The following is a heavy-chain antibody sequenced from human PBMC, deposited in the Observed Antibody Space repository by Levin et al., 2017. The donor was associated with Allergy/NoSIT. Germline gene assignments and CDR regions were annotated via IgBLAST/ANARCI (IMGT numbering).Heavy chain of an antibody. V-gene: IGHV3-23*01. J-gene: IGHJ3*02. D-gene: IGHD4-17*01. CDR1: GFTFSSYA. CDR2: ISGSGGSR. Sequence: GGSLRLSCAASGFTFSSYAMSWVRQAPGKGLEWVSAISGSGGSRYYADSVKGRFTISRAHSTKQLCRQMNSPADEDTAVYYCAKDHFFQGTDYGDDPDAVDNWGQGTMVTVSS. CDR3: AKDHFFQGTDYGDDPDAVDN.